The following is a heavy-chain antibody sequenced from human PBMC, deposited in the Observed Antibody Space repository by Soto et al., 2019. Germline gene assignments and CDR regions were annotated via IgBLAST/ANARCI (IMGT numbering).Heavy chain of an antibody. CDR3: AKAQRYCSSTSCPDTYYYYYGMDV. Sequence: EVQLLESGGGLVQPGGSLRLSCAASGFTFSSYAMSWVRQAPGKGLEWVSDISGSGGSTYYADSVKGRFTISRDNSKNTLYLQMNSLRAEDTAVYYCAKAQRYCSSTSCPDTYYYYYGMDVWGPGTTVTVSS. J-gene: IGHJ6*02. CDR2: ISGSGGST. CDR1: GFTFSSYA. D-gene: IGHD2-2*01. V-gene: IGHV3-23*01.